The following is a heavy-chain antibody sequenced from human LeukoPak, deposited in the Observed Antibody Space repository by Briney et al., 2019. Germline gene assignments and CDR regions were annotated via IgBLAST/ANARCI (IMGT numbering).Heavy chain of an antibody. J-gene: IGHJ4*02. Sequence: ASVRVSCKASGGTFSSYAISWVRQAPGQGLEWMGGIIPIFGTANYAQKFQGRVTITADESTSTAYMELSSLRSGDTAVYYCARGIQLWLIDYWGQGTLVTVSS. CDR2: IIPIFGTA. CDR1: GGTFSSYA. D-gene: IGHD5-18*01. V-gene: IGHV1-69*01. CDR3: ARGIQLWLIDY.